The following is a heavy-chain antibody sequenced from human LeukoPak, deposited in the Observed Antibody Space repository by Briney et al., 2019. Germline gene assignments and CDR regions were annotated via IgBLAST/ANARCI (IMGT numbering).Heavy chain of an antibody. CDR1: NDSFSNYY. J-gene: IGHJ4*02. V-gene: IGHV4-59*08. D-gene: IGHD1-26*01. CDR3: AKSGGSGLIDY. CDR2: VYYSDKT. Sequence: SETLSLTCTVSNDSFSNYYWTWLRQSPGKALEWIGYVYYSDKTHYNPSLKSRVFISVDTSQNQFSLNLSSVTAADTAVYYCAKSGGSGLIDYWGQGTLVTVSS.